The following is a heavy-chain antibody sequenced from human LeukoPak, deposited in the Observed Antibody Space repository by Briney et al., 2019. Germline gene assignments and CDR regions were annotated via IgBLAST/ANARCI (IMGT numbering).Heavy chain of an antibody. V-gene: IGHV4-59*12. Sequence: SETLSLTCSVSGGSISSYYWSWIRQPPGKGLEWIGYIYYSGSTNYNPSLKSRVTISVDTSKNQFSLKLSSVTAADTAVYYCARDRPAKGYCSSTSCYAGAYWYFDLWGRGTLVTVSS. CDR3: ARDRPAKGYCSSTSCYAGAYWYFDL. D-gene: IGHD2-2*01. CDR2: IYYSGST. J-gene: IGHJ2*01. CDR1: GGSISSYY.